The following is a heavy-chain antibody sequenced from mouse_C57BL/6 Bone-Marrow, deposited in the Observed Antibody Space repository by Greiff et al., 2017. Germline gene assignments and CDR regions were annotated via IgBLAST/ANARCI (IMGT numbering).Heavy chain of an antibody. CDR2: LDPETGGT. J-gene: IGHJ2*01. CDR3: TGYFDY. CDR1: GYTFTDYE. V-gene: IGHV1-15*01. Sequence: VQLQESGAELVRPGASVTLSCKASGYTFTDYEMHWVKQTPVHGLEWIGALDPETGGTAYNQKFKGKAILTADKSSSTAYMELRSLTSEDSAVYYCTGYFDYWGQGTTLTVSS.